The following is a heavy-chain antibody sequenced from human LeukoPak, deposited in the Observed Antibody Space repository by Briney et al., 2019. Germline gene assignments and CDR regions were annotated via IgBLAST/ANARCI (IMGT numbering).Heavy chain of an antibody. Sequence: GESLKISCEGSGYKFTSYWIGWVRQMPGKGLEWMGIIYPGDSGTRYSPSFQGQVTISADKSISTAYLQWSSLKASDTAMYYCARRVFYSSGWYSAFDIWGQGTMVTVSS. V-gene: IGHV5-51*01. CDR3: ARRVFYSSGWYSAFDI. D-gene: IGHD6-19*01. CDR1: GYKFTSYW. J-gene: IGHJ3*02. CDR2: IYPGDSGT.